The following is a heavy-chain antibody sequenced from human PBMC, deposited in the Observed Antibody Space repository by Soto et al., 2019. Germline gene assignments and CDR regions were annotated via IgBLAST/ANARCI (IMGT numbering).Heavy chain of an antibody. D-gene: IGHD2-15*01. V-gene: IGHV1-18*04. CDR3: ARHVEDIVVVEAFDI. CDR1: GHTFTSYG. Sequence: GASVKVSCKASGHTFTSYGISWVRQAPGQGLEWMGWISAYNGNTNYAQKLQGRVTMTRNTSISTAYMELSSLRSEDTAVYYCARHVEDIVVVEAFDIWGQGTMVTVSS. CDR2: ISAYNGNT. J-gene: IGHJ3*02.